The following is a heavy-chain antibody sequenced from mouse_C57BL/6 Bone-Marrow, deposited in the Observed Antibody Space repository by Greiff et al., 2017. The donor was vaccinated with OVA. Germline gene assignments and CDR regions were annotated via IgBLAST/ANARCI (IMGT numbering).Heavy chain of an antibody. V-gene: IGHV5-4*01. D-gene: IGHD2-1*01. J-gene: IGHJ4*01. CDR3: AREEGNCYAKDY. CDR2: ICDGGSYT. Sequence: EVQLVESGGGLVKPGGSLKLSCAASGFTFSSYAMSWVRQTPEKRLEWVATICDGGSYTYYHDNVKGQVTISIDKSKNNLYLQMSQLKSEDTAMYYCAREEGNCYAKDYWGQGTSGTFST. CDR1: GFTFSSYA.